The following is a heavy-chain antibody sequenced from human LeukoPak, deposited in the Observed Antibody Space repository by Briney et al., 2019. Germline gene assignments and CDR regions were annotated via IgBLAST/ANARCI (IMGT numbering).Heavy chain of an antibody. J-gene: IGHJ6*02. D-gene: IGHD6-6*01. CDR1: GYSFTSYW. CDR3: ARSSSSSEYYYYYGMDV. CDR2: IYPGDSDT. V-gene: IGHV5-51*01. Sequence: GESLKISCKGSGYSFTSYWIGWVRQMPGKGLEWMGIIYPGDSDTRYSPSFQGQVTISADKSISTAYLQWGSLKASDTAMYYCARSSSSSEYYYYYGMDVWGQGTTVTVSS.